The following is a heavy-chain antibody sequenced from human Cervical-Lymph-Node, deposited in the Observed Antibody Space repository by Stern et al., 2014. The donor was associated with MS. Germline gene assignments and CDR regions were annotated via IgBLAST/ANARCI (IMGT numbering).Heavy chain of an antibody. Sequence: ESGPALVKPTQTLTLTCTFSGFSLSTSGMRVSWIRQPPGKALEWLARIDWDDDKFYSTSLKTRLTISKDTSKNQVVLTMTNMDPVDTATYYCARLQSGIGDTLDIWGQGTRVTV. CDR1: GFSLSTSGMR. CDR3: ARLQSGIGDTLDI. J-gene: IGHJ3*02. D-gene: IGHD3-10*01. V-gene: IGHV2-70*04. CDR2: IDWDDDK.